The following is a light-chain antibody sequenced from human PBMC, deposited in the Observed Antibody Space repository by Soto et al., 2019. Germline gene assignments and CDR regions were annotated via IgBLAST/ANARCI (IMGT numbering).Light chain of an antibody. J-gene: IGKJ2*01. CDR2: GSS. CDR1: QSVSSSY. V-gene: IGKV3-20*01. CDR3: QQYGSSPA. Sequence: EIVLTQSPGTLSLSPGERATLSCRASQSVSSSYLAWYQQKPGQAPRLLIYGSSIRPTGIPDRFSGSGSGTDFTLTISRLEPEDIAVYYCQQYGSSPAFGQGTKLEIK.